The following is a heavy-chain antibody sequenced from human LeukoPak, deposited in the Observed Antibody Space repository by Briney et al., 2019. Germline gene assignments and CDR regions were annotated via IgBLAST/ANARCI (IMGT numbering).Heavy chain of an antibody. J-gene: IGHJ5*02. CDR2: ISSSSSYI. Sequence: GGSLRLSCAASGFTFSSYSMNWVRQAPGKGLEWVSSISSSSSYIYYADSVKGRFTISRDNAKNSLYLQMNSLRAEDTAVYYCARESPRKGLLWFGELLHWFDPWGQGTLVTVSS. D-gene: IGHD3-10*01. CDR3: ARESPRKGLLWFGELLHWFDP. V-gene: IGHV3-21*01. CDR1: GFTFSSYS.